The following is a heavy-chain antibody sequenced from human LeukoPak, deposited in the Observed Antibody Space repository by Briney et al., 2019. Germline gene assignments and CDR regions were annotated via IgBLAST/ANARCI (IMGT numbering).Heavy chain of an antibody. V-gene: IGHV3-21*01. Sequence: GGSLRLSCAASGFTFSSYSMNWVRQAPGKGLEWVSSISSSSSYIYYADSVKGRFTISRDNAKNSLYLQMNSLRAEDTAVYYCARVGEVAAAGTEVGYFDYWGQGTLVTVSS. CDR1: GFTFSSYS. D-gene: IGHD6-13*01. CDR2: ISSSSSYI. CDR3: ARVGEVAAAGTEVGYFDY. J-gene: IGHJ4*02.